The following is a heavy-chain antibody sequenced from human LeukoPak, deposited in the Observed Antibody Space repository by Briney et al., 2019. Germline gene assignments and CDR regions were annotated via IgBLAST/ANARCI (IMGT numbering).Heavy chain of an antibody. J-gene: IGHJ5*02. CDR1: GGTFSSYA. CDR3: ARGNSSSWYFWFDP. V-gene: IGHV1-69*05. Sequence: ASVKVSCKASGGTFSSYAISWVRQAPGQGLEWMGGIIPIFGTANYAQKFQGRVTITTDESTSTAYMELSSLRSEYTAVYYCARGNSSSWYFWFDPWGQGTLVTVSS. CDR2: IIPIFGTA. D-gene: IGHD6-13*01.